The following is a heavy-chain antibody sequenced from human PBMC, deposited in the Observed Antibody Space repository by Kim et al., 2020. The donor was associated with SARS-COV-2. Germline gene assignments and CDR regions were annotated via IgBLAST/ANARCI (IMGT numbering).Heavy chain of an antibody. Sequence: GESLKISCKGSGYSFTSYWIGWVRQMLGKGLEWMGIIYPGDSDTRYSPSFQGQVTISADKSISTAYLQWSSLRASDTAMYYCARRASYYDSSGYYYYFDYWGQGTLVTVSS. D-gene: IGHD3-22*01. CDR3: ARRASYYDSSGYYYYFDY. J-gene: IGHJ4*02. CDR1: GYSFTSYW. V-gene: IGHV5-51*01. CDR2: IYPGDSDT.